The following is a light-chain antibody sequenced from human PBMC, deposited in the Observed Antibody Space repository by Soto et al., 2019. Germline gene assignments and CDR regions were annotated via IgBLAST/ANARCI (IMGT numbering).Light chain of an antibody. Sequence: DVQMTQSPSSLSASVGDRVTITCRASQGIRENLNWYQQKAGQAPKRLIYGASILQSGVPSRFDVSGSETEFTLNITRLQPEDFATYCCLANSGDTYSFGQGT. CDR1: QGIREN. CDR2: GAS. CDR3: LANSGDTYS. V-gene: IGKV1-17*01. J-gene: IGKJ2*01.